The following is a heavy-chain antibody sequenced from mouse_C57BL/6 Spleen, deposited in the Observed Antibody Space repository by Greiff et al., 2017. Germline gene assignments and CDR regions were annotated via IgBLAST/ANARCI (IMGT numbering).Heavy chain of an antibody. J-gene: IGHJ4*01. CDR3: AREIITTVVADYAMDY. Sequence: QVQLQQSGAELMKPGASVKLSCKATGYTFTGYWIEWVKQRPGHGLEWIGEILPGSGSTNYNEKFKGKATFTADTSSNTAYMQLSSLTTEDSAIYYCAREIITTVVADYAMDYWGQGTSVTVSS. CDR2: ILPGSGST. D-gene: IGHD1-1*01. CDR1: GYTFTGYW. V-gene: IGHV1-9*01.